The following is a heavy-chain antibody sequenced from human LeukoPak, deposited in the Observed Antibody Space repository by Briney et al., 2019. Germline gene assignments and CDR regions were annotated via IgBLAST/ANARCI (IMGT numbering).Heavy chain of an antibody. Sequence: GGSLRLSCTASGFTFGDYAMSWVRQAPGKGLEWVGFIRSKAYSGTTEYAASVKGRFTISRDDSKSIAYLQMNSLKTEDTAVYYCTREVLRFRFDPWGQGTLVTVSS. D-gene: IGHD3-3*01. J-gene: IGHJ5*02. CDR2: IRSKAYSGTT. CDR1: GFTFGDYA. CDR3: TREVLRFRFDP. V-gene: IGHV3-49*04.